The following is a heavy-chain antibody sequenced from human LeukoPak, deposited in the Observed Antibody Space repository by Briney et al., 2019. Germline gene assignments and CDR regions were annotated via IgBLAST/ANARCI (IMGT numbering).Heavy chain of an antibody. CDR3: TRQTLTGYPDY. V-gene: IGHV3-73*01. Sequence: GGSLRLSCAASGFTFSGSAMHWVRQASGKGLEWVGRIRSKANSYATAYAASVKGRFTISRDDSKNTAYLQMNSLKTEDTAVYYCTRQTLTGYPDYWGQGTLVTVFS. CDR2: IRSKANSYAT. J-gene: IGHJ4*02. CDR1: GFTFSGSA. D-gene: IGHD3-9*01.